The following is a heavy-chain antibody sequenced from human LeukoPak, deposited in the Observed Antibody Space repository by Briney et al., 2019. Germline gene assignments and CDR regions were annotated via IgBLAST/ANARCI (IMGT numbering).Heavy chain of an antibody. CDR2: IADAGT. CDR1: GFTFNYFA. D-gene: IGHD3-16*01. CDR3: ARNLGPCDV. J-gene: IGHJ3*01. Sequence: PGGSLKLSCAASGFTFNYFAITWVRQAPGKGLEWVSTIADAGTYYADSVKGRFIISRDNSKNMLYLQLNSLRADDTAMYYCARNLGPCDVRGHGTMVTVSS. V-gene: IGHV3-23*01.